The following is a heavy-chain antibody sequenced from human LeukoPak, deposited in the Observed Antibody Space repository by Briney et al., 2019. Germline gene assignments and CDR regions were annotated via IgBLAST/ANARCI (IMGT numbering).Heavy chain of an antibody. V-gene: IGHV1-69*06. Sequence: SVKVSCKASGGTFSNYAISWVRQAPGQGLEWMGGIIPIFGTANYAQKFRGRVTITADKSTRTAYMELSSLRSEDTAVYYCAREGGYSGYDLDYWGQGTLVTVSS. CDR2: IIPIFGTA. D-gene: IGHD5-12*01. CDR1: GGTFSNYA. J-gene: IGHJ4*02. CDR3: AREGGYSGYDLDY.